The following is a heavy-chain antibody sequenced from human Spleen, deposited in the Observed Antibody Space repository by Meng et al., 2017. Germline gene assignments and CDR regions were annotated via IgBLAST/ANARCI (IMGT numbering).Heavy chain of an antibody. CDR1: GFTFSDYY. CDR3: AKDDRGIAVAWGGMDA. J-gene: IGHJ6*02. D-gene: IGHD6-19*01. CDR2: ISGSGSTT. V-gene: IGHV3-23*01. Sequence: GESLKISCAASGFTFSDYYMSWVRQAPGKGLEWVSGISGSGSTTYYADSVKGRFTISRDISKNTLSLQMNSLRPEDTAVYYCAKDDRGIAVAWGGMDAWGQGTTVTVSS.